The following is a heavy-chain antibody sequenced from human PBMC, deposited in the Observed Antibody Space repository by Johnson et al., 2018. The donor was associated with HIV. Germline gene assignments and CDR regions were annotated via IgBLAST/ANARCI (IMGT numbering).Heavy chain of an antibody. CDR3: ARSYYDSSGPPGAFDI. J-gene: IGHJ3*02. CDR1: GFSFSSYT. D-gene: IGHD3-22*01. Sequence: VQLVESGGGVVQPGGSLRLSCAASGFSFSSYTMHWVRQAPGRGLEYVARVTNNGDSTYYVNAVEGRFTISRDNSKNTLYLQMNSLRAEDTAVYYCARSYYDSSGPPGAFDIWGQGTMVTVSS. V-gene: IGHV3-64*01. CDR2: VTNNGDST.